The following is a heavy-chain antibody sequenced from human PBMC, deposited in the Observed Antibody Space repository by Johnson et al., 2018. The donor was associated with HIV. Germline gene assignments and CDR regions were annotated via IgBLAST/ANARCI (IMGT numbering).Heavy chain of an antibody. CDR1: GFTFSSYA. CDR3: ARDTRDLDAFDI. J-gene: IGHJ3*02. Sequence: VQVVESGGGLVQPGGSLRLSCAASGFTFSSYAMHWVRQAPGKGLEWVSAISGSGGSTYYADSVTGRFTISRDNSKKTLYLQLNSLRAEDTAVYYCARDTRDLDAFDIWGQGTMVTVSS. V-gene: IGHV3-23*04. CDR2: ISGSGGST.